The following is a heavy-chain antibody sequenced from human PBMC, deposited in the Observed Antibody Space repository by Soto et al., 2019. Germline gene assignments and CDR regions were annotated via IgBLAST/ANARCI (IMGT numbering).Heavy chain of an antibody. J-gene: IGHJ6*02. CDR1: GGSISSGDYY. V-gene: IGHV4-30-4*01. Sequence: SETLSLTCTVSGGSISSGDYYWSWIRQPPGKGLEWIGYIYYSGSTYYNPSLKSRVTISVDTSKNQFSLKLSSVTAADTAVYYCARVGYTSYGYYYYYGMDVWGQGTTVTVSS. D-gene: IGHD5-18*01. CDR3: ARVGYTSYGYYYYYGMDV. CDR2: IYYSGST.